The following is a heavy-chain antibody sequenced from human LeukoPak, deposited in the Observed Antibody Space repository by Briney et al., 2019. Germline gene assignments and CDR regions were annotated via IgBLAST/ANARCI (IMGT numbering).Heavy chain of an antibody. CDR3: AKVPTFGYYYDSSGYSIY. CDR1: GFTFSSYW. V-gene: IGHV3-48*04. D-gene: IGHD3-22*01. CDR2: ISSSGSTI. J-gene: IGHJ4*02. Sequence: GGSLRLSCAASGFTFSSYWMSWVRQAPGKGLEWVSYISSSGSTIYYADSVKGRFTISRDNAKNSLYLQMNSLRADDTAVYYCAKVPTFGYYYDSSGYSIYWGQGTLVTVSS.